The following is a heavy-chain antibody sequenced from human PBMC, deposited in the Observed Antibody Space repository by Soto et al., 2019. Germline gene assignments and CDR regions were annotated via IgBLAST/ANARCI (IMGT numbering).Heavy chain of an antibody. CDR1: AYSLTSYY. CDR3: ARQKHMAVETATGYFDP. CDR2: INPGGGVT. V-gene: IGHV1-46*01. D-gene: IGHD2-21*02. Sequence: KISCKASAYSLTSYYTHGVRPAPEQGLEWMGMINPGGGVTSYAQKFQGRVTMTRDTSTSTVYMELRSLRFEDTAVYYCARQKHMAVETATGYFDPWCQAILVTVS. J-gene: IGHJ5*02.